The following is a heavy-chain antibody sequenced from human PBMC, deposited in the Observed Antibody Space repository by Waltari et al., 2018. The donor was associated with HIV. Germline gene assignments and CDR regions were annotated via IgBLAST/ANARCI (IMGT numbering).Heavy chain of an antibody. CDR3: AREALRTFDP. Sequence: QVQLQESGPGLVKPSETLSLTCTVSGGSINYYYWSWIRQPPGKRLEWIGHIYYSGTTNYNPSLKSRVSISIDTSKNQFSRKLSSVIPADTAVYYCAREALRTFDPWGQGALVTVSS. V-gene: IGHV4-59*01. J-gene: IGHJ5*02. CDR2: IYYSGTT. CDR1: GGSINYYY.